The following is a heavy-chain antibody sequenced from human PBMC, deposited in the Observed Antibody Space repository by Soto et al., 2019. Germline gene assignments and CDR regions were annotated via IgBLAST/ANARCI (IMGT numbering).Heavy chain of an antibody. V-gene: IGHV6-1*01. J-gene: IGHJ6*02. CDR1: GDSVSSNSAA. D-gene: IGHD6-6*01. CDR3: ARGRKQLGIRYYYYGMDV. Sequence: PSQTLSLTCVISGDSVSSNSAAWNWIRQSPSRGLEWLGRTYYRSKWYNDYAVSVKSRITINPDTSKNQFSLQLNSVTPEDTAVYYCARGRKQLGIRYYYYGMDVWGQGTTVTVSS. CDR2: TYYRSKWYN.